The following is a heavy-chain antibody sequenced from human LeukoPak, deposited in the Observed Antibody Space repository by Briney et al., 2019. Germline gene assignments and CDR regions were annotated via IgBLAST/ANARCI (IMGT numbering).Heavy chain of an antibody. CDR1: GFTFSSYE. Sequence: GGSLRLSCAASGFTFSSYEMNWVRQAPGKGLEWVSYISSSGSTIYYADSVRGRFTISRDNAKNSLYLQMNSLRAEGTAVYYCARTTVEMATGYWGQGTLVTVSS. V-gene: IGHV3-48*03. CDR3: ARTTVEMATGY. J-gene: IGHJ4*02. CDR2: ISSSGSTI. D-gene: IGHD5-24*01.